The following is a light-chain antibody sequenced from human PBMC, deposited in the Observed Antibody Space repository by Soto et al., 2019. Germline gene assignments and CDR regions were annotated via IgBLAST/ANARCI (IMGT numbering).Light chain of an antibody. J-gene: IGKJ4*01. CDR2: DAS. Sequence: EIVLTHSPATLSLSPRERATLSSSDGQSGSSYLACYQQKPAQEPRRLIYDASYRATGITASFSGSGAGTEFTIPIISLVQEEFVVYYCQQRSNWPPELTFGGGTKVDIK. CDR3: QQRSNWPPELT. V-gene: IGKV3-11*01. CDR1: QSGSSY.